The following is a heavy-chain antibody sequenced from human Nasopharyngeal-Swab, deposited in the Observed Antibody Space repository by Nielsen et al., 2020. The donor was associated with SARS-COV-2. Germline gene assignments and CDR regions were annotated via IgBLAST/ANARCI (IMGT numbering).Heavy chain of an antibody. CDR3: AKDLRGPYFF. CDR1: GFTFSSYG. D-gene: IGHD2/OR15-2a*01. CDR2: RRGSGGPGTT. V-gene: IGHV3-23*01. Sequence: GESLKISCAASGFTFSSYGMSWVRQAPGKGLEWVAVRRGSGGPGTTHYAESVKGRFTISRDNSKNTLYLQMNSLRAEDTAVYYCAKDLRGPYFFWGQGTLVTVSS. J-gene: IGHJ4*02.